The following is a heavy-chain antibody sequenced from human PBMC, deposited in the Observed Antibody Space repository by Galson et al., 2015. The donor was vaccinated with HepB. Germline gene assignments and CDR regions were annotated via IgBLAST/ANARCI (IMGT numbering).Heavy chain of an antibody. D-gene: IGHD3-9*01. Sequence: SLRLSCAASGFTFSSYAMSWVRQAPGKGLEWVSAISGSGGSTYYADSVKGRFTISRDNSKNALYLQMNSLRAEDTAVYYCAKDRRGAILTDKGGMDVWGQGTTVTVSS. CDR2: ISGSGGST. V-gene: IGHV3-23*01. J-gene: IGHJ6*02. CDR3: AKDRRGAILTDKGGMDV. CDR1: GFTFSSYA.